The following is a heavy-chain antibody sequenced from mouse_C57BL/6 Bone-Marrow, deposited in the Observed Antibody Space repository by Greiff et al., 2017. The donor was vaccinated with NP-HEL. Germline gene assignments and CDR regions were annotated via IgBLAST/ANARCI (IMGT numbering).Heavy chain of an antibody. J-gene: IGHJ4*01. CDR2: IDPENGDT. CDR3: TFYYYGSRYYAMDY. V-gene: IGHV14-4*01. Sequence: VQLQQSGAELVRPGASVKLSCTASGFNIKDDYMHWVKQRPEQGLEWIGWIDPENGDTEYASEFQGKATITAATSSNTAYLQLSSLTSEDTAVYYCTFYYYGSRYYAMDYWGQGTSVTVSS. D-gene: IGHD1-1*01. CDR1: GFNIKDDY.